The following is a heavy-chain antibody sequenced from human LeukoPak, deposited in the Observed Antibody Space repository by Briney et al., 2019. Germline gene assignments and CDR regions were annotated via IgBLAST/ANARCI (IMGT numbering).Heavy chain of an antibody. CDR2: MYYSGST. J-gene: IGHJ5*02. D-gene: IGHD3-16*01. CDR3: ARGGLHRPVGTPLYNWFDP. V-gene: IGHV4-39*07. Sequence: SETLSLTCTVSGGSISSSSYYWGWIRQPPGKGLEWIGSMYYSGSTNYNPSLKSRVTISVDTSKNQFSLKLSSVTAADTAVYYCARGGLHRPVGTPLYNWFDPWGQGTLVTVSS. CDR1: GGSISSSSYY.